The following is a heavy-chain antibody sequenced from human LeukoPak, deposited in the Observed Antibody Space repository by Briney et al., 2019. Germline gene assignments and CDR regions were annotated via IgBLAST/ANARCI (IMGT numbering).Heavy chain of an antibody. CDR3: ASTIVVVPAAMIGSWYYYYGMDV. J-gene: IGHJ6*02. D-gene: IGHD2-2*01. CDR2: FFYSGRT. Sequence: SETLSLTCTVSVGPTRSTSGSWFRNPQGKGLGWFGIFFYSGRTTYNPSLKSRVTISVDTSKNQFSLKLSSVTAADTAVYYCASTIVVVPAAMIGSWYYYYGMDVWGQGTTVTVSS. V-gene: IGHV4-59*08. CDR1: VGPTRSTS.